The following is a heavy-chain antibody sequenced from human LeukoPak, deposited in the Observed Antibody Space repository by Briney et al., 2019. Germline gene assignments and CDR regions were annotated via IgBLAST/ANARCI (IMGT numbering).Heavy chain of an antibody. J-gene: IGHJ4*02. Sequence: SETLSLTCTVSGGSIRSGGYYWSWIRQHPGKGLEWIGYIYYSGNAYYNPSLKSRVTISVDTSKSQFSLKLSSVTAADTAVYYCARAGYDSSGYSTYYFDYWGQGTLVTVSS. D-gene: IGHD3-22*01. CDR1: GGSIRSGGYY. CDR3: ARAGYDSSGYSTYYFDY. V-gene: IGHV4-31*03. CDR2: IYYSGNA.